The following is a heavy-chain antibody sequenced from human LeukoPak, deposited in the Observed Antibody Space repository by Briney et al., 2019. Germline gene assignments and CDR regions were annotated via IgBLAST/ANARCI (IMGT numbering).Heavy chain of an antibody. D-gene: IGHD3-22*01. CDR1: GFTFSNYN. Sequence: PGGSLRLSCAASGFTFSNYNMNWVRQAPGKGLEWLSYISSSSSPIYYADSVKGRFTISRDDAKNSLYLQMNSLRAEDTAVYYCAREGANYYDSSGYPVDIWGQGTMVTVSS. J-gene: IGHJ3*02. CDR3: AREGANYYDSSGYPVDI. CDR2: ISSSSSPI. V-gene: IGHV3-48*04.